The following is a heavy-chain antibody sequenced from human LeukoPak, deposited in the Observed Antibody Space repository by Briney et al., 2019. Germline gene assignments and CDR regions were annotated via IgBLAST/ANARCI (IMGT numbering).Heavy chain of an antibody. Sequence: ASVKVSCKASGGTFSSYAISWVRQAPGQGLVWMGGIIPIFGTANYAQKFQGRVTITADESTSTAYMELSSLRSEDTAVYYCARGQYDFWSGFYYYYMDVWGKGTTVTVSS. CDR2: IIPIFGTA. J-gene: IGHJ6*03. V-gene: IGHV1-69*13. CDR1: GGTFSSYA. CDR3: ARGQYDFWSGFYYYYMDV. D-gene: IGHD3-3*01.